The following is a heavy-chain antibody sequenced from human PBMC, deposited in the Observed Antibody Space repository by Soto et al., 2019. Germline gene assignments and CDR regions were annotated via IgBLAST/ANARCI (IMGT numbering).Heavy chain of an antibody. J-gene: IGHJ6*02. Sequence: QVQLVQSGAEVKKPGSSVKVSCKASGGTFSSYTISWVRQAPGQGLEWMGRIIPILGIANYAQKFQGRVTITADKSTSTAYMEVSSLRSEDTAVYYCAGGKSGGYYYYGMGVWGQGTTVTVSS. D-gene: IGHD3-16*01. CDR2: IIPILGIA. CDR1: GGTFSSYT. CDR3: AGGKSGGYYYYGMGV. V-gene: IGHV1-69*02.